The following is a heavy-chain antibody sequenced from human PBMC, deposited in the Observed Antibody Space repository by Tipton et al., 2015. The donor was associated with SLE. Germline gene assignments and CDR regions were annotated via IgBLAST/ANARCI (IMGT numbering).Heavy chain of an antibody. CDR1: GGSINSHF. J-gene: IGHJ6*02. CDR2: IYYSGST. Sequence: TLSLTCTVSGGSINSHFWTWIRQPPGKGLEWLGHIYYSGSTNYNPSVQSRVTISVDTSKSHFSLKMTSVTAADTAVYYCARDRRRRETYYYGLDVWGRGTAVTVSS. D-gene: IGHD1-26*01. V-gene: IGHV4-59*11. CDR3: ARDRRRRETYYYGLDV.